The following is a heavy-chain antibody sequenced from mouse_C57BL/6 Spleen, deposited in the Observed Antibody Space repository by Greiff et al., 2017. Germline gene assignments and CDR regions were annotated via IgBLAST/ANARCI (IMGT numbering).Heavy chain of an antibody. CDR1: GFSLTSYG. CDR2: IWSGGST. J-gene: IGHJ1*03. CDR3: ARNRDLSYWYFDV. D-gene: IGHD3-3*01. Sequence: VQGVESGPGLVQPSQSLSITCTVSGFSLTSYGVHWVRQSPGKGLEWLGVIWSGGSTDYNAAFISRLSISKDNSKSQVFFKMNSLQADDTAIYYCARNRDLSYWYFDVWGTGTTVTVSS. V-gene: IGHV2-2*01.